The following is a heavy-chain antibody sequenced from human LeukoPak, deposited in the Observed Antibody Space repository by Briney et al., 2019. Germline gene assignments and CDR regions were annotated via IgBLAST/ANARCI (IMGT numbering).Heavy chain of an antibody. D-gene: IGHD3-10*01. CDR3: AKGAYYYGSGSYPKLYYFDY. J-gene: IGHJ4*02. Sequence: GRSLRLSCAASGFTFSSYGMHWVRQAPGRGLEWVAVISYDGSNKYYADSVKGRFTISRDNSKNTLYQQMNSLRAEDTAVYYCAKGAYYYGSGSYPKLYYFDYWGQGTLVTVSS. CDR1: GFTFSSYG. V-gene: IGHV3-30*18. CDR2: ISYDGSNK.